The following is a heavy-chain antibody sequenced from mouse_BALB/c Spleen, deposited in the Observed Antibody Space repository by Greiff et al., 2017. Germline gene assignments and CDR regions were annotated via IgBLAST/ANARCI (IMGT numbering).Heavy chain of an antibody. CDR2: ISSGGST. Sequence: DVKLVESGGGLVKPGGSLKLSCAASGFTFSSYSMSWVRQTPEKRLEWVASISSGGSTYYPDSVTGRFTISRDNARNILYLQMSSMRSEDTAMYYCERNDFDYWGQGTTLTVSS. CDR3: ERNDFDY. V-gene: IGHV5-6-5*01. J-gene: IGHJ2*01. CDR1: GFTFSSYS. D-gene: IGHD2-3*01.